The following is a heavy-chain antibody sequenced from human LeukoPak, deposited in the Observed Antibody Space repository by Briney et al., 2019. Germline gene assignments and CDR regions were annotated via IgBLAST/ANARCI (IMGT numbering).Heavy chain of an antibody. Sequence: ASVKVSCKAPGYTFTGYYMHWVRQAPGQGLEWMGWINPNSGGTNYAQNFQGRVTMTRDTSISTAFMELSRLRSDDTAVYYCAGGYCSSTTCPFDYWGQGTLVTVSS. D-gene: IGHD2-2*01. CDR2: INPNSGGT. J-gene: IGHJ4*02. CDR1: GYTFTGYY. CDR3: AGGYCSSTTCPFDY. V-gene: IGHV1-2*02.